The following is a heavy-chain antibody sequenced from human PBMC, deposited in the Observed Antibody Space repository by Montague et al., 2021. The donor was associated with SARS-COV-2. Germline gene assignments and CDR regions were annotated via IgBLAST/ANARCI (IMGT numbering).Heavy chain of an antibody. Sequence: SETLSLTCSISGGSLSNYYWTWIRQSPGGSLEWIGYVFYSGDTSYNPSLRSRVAIALDTSNNHFSLKLTSVTAADTAVYFCARGGLGNRGFDYWGQGALVTVSS. J-gene: IGHJ4*02. V-gene: IGHV4-59*12. CDR3: ARGGLGNRGFDY. CDR1: GGSLSNYY. CDR2: VFYSGDT. D-gene: IGHD3/OR15-3a*01.